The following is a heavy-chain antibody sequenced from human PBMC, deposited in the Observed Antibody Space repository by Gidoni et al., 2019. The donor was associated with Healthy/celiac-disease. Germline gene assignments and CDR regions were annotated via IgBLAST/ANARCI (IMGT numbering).Heavy chain of an antibody. Sequence: EVQLVESGGGLVQPGGSLRLFCAASGFTFRSYSMNWVRQVPGKGLEWVSYISSSSSTIYYADSVKGRFTISRDNAKNSLYLQMNSLRDEDTAVYYCARDASPPSRMTGRADYYYYGMDVWGQGTTVTVSS. J-gene: IGHJ6*02. CDR1: GFTFRSYS. CDR2: ISSSSSTI. V-gene: IGHV3-48*02. CDR3: ARDASPPSRMTGRADYYYYGMDV. D-gene: IGHD3-9*01.